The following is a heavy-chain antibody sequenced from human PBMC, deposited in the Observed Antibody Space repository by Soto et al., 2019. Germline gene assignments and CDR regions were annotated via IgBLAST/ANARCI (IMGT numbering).Heavy chain of an antibody. CDR3: ARLGYCSGGSCYWGEDNWFDP. D-gene: IGHD2-15*01. CDR2: IYYSGST. Sequence: ETLSLTCTVSGGSISSSSYYWGWIRQPPGKGLEWIGSIYYSGSTYYNPSLKSRVTISVDTSKNQFSLKLSSVTAADTAVYYCARLGYCSGGSCYWGEDNWFDPWGQGTLVTVSS. V-gene: IGHV4-39*01. J-gene: IGHJ5*02. CDR1: GGSISSSSYY.